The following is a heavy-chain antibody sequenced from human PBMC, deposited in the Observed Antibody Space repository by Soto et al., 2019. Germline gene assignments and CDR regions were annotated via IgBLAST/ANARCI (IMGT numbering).Heavy chain of an antibody. CDR1: GFTFTNHN. CDR2: ISSSSSFR. V-gene: IGHV3-21*02. J-gene: IGHJ4*02. Sequence: EVQLVESGGGLVKPGGSLRLSCAASGFTFTNHNMNWVRQAPGKGLEWVSSISSSSSFRNYADSVKGRFSISRDNSKNTLYLQMNSLRSEDTAVYYCAREVEYTSAFGISSSFDYWGQGTLVTVSS. CDR3: AREVEYTSAFGISSSFDY. D-gene: IGHD6-19*01.